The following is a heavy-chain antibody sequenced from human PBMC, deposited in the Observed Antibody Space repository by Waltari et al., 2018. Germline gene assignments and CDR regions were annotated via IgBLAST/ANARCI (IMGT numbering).Heavy chain of an antibody. V-gene: IGHV4-38-2*02. CDR2: IWHRGNT. CDR3: ARETEGLSRVFDY. CDR1: SYSIRSGYY. J-gene: IGHJ4*01. Sequence: QVQLQESGPGLVKPPETLSLTCTVSSYSIRSGYYWAWIRQPPGKRLAWIGSIWHRGNTYYTPSLKSRPTISVDTSQTQFSLQLTSVTAADTAVYYCARETEGLSRVFDYWGHGNLVTVSS. D-gene: IGHD2-21*02.